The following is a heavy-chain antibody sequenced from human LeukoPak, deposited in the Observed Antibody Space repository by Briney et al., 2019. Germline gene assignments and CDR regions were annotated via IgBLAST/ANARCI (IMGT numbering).Heavy chain of an antibody. D-gene: IGHD3-3*01. CDR1: GYSFTSYW. J-gene: IGHJ4*02. Sequence: GESLKISCKGSGYSFTSYWIGWVRQMPGKGLECMGIVYAGDSDTRYSPSFQGQVTISADKSISTAYLQWSSLKASDTAMYYCARRYYDLWSGYSHPTYYFDYWGQGTLVTVSS. CDR2: VYAGDSDT. V-gene: IGHV5-51*01. CDR3: ARRYYDLWSGYSHPTYYFDY.